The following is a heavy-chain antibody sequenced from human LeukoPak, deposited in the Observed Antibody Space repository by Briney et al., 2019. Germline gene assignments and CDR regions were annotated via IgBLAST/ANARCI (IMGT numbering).Heavy chain of an antibody. J-gene: IGHJ6*03. Sequence: ASVKVSCKASGGTFSSYAISWVRQAPGQGLELMGRIIPIFGTANYAQKFQGRVTITTDESTSTAYMELSSLRSEDTAMYYCAKDTRADCSGGNCYPLYYYYYMDVWGKGTTVTVSS. CDR1: GGTFSSYA. CDR3: AKDTRADCSGGNCYPLYYYYYMDV. V-gene: IGHV1-69*05. D-gene: IGHD2-15*01. CDR2: IIPIFGTA.